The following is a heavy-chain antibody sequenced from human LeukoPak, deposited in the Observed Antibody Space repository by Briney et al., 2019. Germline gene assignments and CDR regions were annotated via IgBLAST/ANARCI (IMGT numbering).Heavy chain of an antibody. V-gene: IGHV1-8*03. D-gene: IGHD3-3*01. J-gene: IGHJ5*02. CDR3: ARAYYDFWSGYSAWFDP. CDR2: MSPNSGNT. CDR1: GYTFTSYD. Sequence: GASVKVSCKASGYTFTSYDINWVRQATGQGLERMGWMSPNSGNTGYAQKFQGRVTITRNTSISTAYMELSSLRSEDTAVYYCARAYYDFWSGYSAWFDPWGQGTLVTVSS.